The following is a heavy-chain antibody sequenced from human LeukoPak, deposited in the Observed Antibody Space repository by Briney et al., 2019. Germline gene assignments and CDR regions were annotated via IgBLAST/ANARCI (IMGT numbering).Heavy chain of an antibody. CDR1: GFTLSSYG. V-gene: IGHV3-30*02. J-gene: IGHJ4*02. CDR2: IGYDGSNK. D-gene: IGHD1-26*01. CDR3: ARVIVGAVDY. Sequence: PGGSLRLSCAASGFTLSSYGMHWVRQAPGKGLEWVAFIGYDGSNKYYADSVKGRFTISRDNSKNTLYLQMNSLRAEDTAVYYCARVIVGAVDYWGQGTLVTVSS.